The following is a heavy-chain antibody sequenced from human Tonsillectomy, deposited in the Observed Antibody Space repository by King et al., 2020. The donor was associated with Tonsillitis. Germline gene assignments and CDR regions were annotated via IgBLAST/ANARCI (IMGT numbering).Heavy chain of an antibody. Sequence: QLVQSGAELKKPGASVKVSCRASGYTFTSYDISWVRQATGQGLEWMGWMNPNNGNTEYAQKFQGRVPMTRDTSKSTAYMELTSLTSEDTAVYYCASYCSGFRCRRDDFAIWGQGTMVTVSS. V-gene: IGHV1-8*01. CDR3: ASYCSGFRCRRDDFAI. CDR2: MNPNNGNT. CDR1: GYTFTSYD. D-gene: IGHD2-15*01. J-gene: IGHJ3*02.